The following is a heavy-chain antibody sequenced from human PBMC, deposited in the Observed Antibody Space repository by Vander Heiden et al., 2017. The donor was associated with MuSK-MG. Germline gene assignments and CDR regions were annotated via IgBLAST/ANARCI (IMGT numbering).Heavy chain of an antibody. V-gene: IGHV3-48*03. CDR1: GFTFSDYE. CDR3: ARDLEYGDSDS. CDR2: ISDSGRTI. J-gene: IGHJ4*02. D-gene: IGHD4-17*01. Sequence: MQLVESGGGLVQHGGSLRVSCAASGFTFSDYEMNWVRQAPGKGLEWISYISDSGRTIYYADSVKGRFTISRDNAKNSLSLQMHSLRVEDTAVYYCARDLEYGDSDSWGQGTLVTVSS.